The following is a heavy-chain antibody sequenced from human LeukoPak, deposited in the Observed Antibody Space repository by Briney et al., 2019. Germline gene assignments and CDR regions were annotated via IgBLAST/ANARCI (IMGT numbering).Heavy chain of an antibody. CDR3: ARVGRRWDLRTQYYFDY. Sequence: PGGSLRLSCAASGFTFSSYAMHWVRQAPGKGLEWVAVISYDGSNKYYADSVKGRFTISRDNSKNTLYLQMNSLRVEDTAVYYCARVGRRWDLRTQYYFDYWGQGTLVTVSS. V-gene: IGHV3-30-3*01. D-gene: IGHD5-24*01. CDR1: GFTFSSYA. J-gene: IGHJ4*02. CDR2: ISYDGSNK.